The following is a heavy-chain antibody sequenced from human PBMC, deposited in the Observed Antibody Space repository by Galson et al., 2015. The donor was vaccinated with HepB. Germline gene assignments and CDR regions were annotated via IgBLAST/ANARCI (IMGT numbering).Heavy chain of an antibody. V-gene: IGHV3-13*01. CDR2: IGTAGDT. Sequence: SLRLSCAASGFTFSSYDMHWVRQATGKGLEWVSAIGTAGDTYYPGSVKGRFTISRENAKNSLYLQMNSLRAGDTAVYYCARGTDSGWYWYFDLWGRGTLVTVSS. D-gene: IGHD6-19*01. CDR3: ARGTDSGWYWYFDL. CDR1: GFTFSSYD. J-gene: IGHJ2*01.